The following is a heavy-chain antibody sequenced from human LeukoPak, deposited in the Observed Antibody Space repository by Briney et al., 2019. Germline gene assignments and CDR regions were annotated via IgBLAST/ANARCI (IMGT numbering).Heavy chain of an antibody. CDR2: FDPEDGET. CDR3: AILRGPRYGSGLSTRYYFDY. J-gene: IGHJ4*02. Sequence: ASVKVSCKVSGNTLTELSMHWVRQAPGKGLEWMGGFDPEDGETIYAQKFQGRVTMTEDTSTDTAYMELSSLRSDDTAVYYCAILRGPRYGSGLSTRYYFDYWGQGTLVTVSS. V-gene: IGHV1-24*01. D-gene: IGHD3-10*01. CDR1: GNTLTELS.